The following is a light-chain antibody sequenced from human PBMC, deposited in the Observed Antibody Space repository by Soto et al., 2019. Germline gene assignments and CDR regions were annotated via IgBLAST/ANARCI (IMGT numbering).Light chain of an antibody. CDR3: QQTHSAPRT. V-gene: IGKV1-39*01. J-gene: IGKJ1*01. CDR1: DSVGRV. CDR2: GAS. Sequence: IHITQFSSALSSSVGHGVTVSCRASDSVGRVLNWYQQKPGKAPYLLIIGASTLHDGVPWRFSGSGSGTEFTLTISSVQPEDFAIYYCQQTHSAPRTFGQGTRLDIK.